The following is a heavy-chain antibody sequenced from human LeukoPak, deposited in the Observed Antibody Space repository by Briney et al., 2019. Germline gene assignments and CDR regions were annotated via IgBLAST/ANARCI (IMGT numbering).Heavy chain of an antibody. CDR1: GGSISSYY. V-gene: IGHV4-59*01. D-gene: IGHD6-19*01. CDR2: IYYSGST. J-gene: IGHJ4*02. CDR3: ARRGWCKGVDY. Sequence: SETLSLTCTVSGGSISSYYWSWIRQPPGKGLEWIGYIYYSGSTNYNPSLKSRVTISVDTSKNQFSLKLSSVTAADTAVYYCARRGWCKGVDYWGQGTLVTVSS.